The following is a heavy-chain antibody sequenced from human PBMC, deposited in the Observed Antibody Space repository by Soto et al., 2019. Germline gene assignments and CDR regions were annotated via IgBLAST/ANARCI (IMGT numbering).Heavy chain of an antibody. D-gene: IGHD4-4*01. Sequence: LRLSFVGSGFTFSSYPMNWVRQAPGKGLEWVSAISGTSDMTYYANSVTGRFTISRDNSKNTLYLQVSSLRVEDTAIYYCAKYRWGATTVTSINWGRGTLVTVSS. CDR2: ISGTSDMT. V-gene: IGHV3-23*01. CDR3: AKYRWGATTVTSIN. J-gene: IGHJ1*01. CDR1: GFTFSSYP.